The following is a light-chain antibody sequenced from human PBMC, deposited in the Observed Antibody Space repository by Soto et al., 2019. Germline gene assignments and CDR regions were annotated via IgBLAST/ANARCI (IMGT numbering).Light chain of an antibody. CDR3: SSYTWSPTLHA. CDR2: EDT. V-gene: IGLV2-23*01. CDR1: SSDVGNFEH. Sequence: LALPASGSESHRRSITIACASSDVGNFEHISWYQQHPGTGPKLIIYEDTRRPSGISDRFSGSRSRNTASLTISGLQAEDEADYYCSSYTWSPTLHAFAAGTKVTVL. J-gene: IGLJ1*01.